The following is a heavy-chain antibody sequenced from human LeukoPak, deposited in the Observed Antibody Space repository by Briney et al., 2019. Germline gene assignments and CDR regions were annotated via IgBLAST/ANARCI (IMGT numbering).Heavy chain of an antibody. D-gene: IGHD3-22*01. Sequence: GVSLRLSCAASGFTFDDYAMHWVRQAPGKGLEWVSLISGDGGSTYYADSAKRRFTIFRDNSKNSLYLQMNSLRTEDTALYYCAKGGFFTMIVVVSFPFDYWGQGTLVTVSS. J-gene: IGHJ4*02. CDR1: GFTFDDYA. V-gene: IGHV3-43*02. CDR2: ISGDGGST. CDR3: AKGGFFTMIVVVSFPFDY.